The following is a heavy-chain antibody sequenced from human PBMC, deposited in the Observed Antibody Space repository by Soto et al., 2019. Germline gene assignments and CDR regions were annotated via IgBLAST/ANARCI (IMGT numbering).Heavy chain of an antibody. D-gene: IGHD2-21*02. J-gene: IGHJ4*02. CDR1: GNTFTNYY. V-gene: IGHV1-46*01. CDR3: ARAGHVVVVTAAFDY. CDR2: INPSGGHT. Sequence: QVQLMQSGAEVKKPGASVKVSCKASGNTFTNYYIHWVRQAPGQGLEWMGTINPSGGHTTYAQKFLGRVTMTRDTSTCTLYMELTSLRSEDTAVYYCARAGHVVVVTAAFDYWGQGTLVTVSS.